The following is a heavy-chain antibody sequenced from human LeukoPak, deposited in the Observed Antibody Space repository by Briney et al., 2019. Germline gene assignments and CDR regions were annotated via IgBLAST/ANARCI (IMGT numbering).Heavy chain of an antibody. V-gene: IGHV4-4*07. CDR1: GGSIRSYY. CDR2: IYTSGST. CDR3: ARDQSAAGYWYFDL. D-gene: IGHD6-19*01. Sequence: SETLSLTCTVSGGSIRSYYWSWMRQPAGKGPEWIGRIYTSGSTNYNPSLKSRVSMSVDTSKNQVSLKLSSVTAADTAVYYCARDQSAAGYWYFDLWGRGTLVSVSS. J-gene: IGHJ2*01.